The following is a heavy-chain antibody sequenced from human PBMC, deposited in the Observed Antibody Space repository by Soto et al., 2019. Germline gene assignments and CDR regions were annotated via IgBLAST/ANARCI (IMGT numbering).Heavy chain of an antibody. Sequence: EVQLVESGGGLVQPGGSLRLSCVTSGFTFTSQWMHWVRQAPGKGLVWVIRINPDGSRTDYADSVKGRFTISRDNTKSTFYLQMNSLRVDDTGVYFCASSTRGGFYDMWGRGTRVTVSS. D-gene: IGHD2-2*01. V-gene: IGHV3-74*01. CDR2: INPDGSRT. J-gene: IGHJ2*01. CDR3: ASSTRGGFYDM. CDR1: GFTFTSQW.